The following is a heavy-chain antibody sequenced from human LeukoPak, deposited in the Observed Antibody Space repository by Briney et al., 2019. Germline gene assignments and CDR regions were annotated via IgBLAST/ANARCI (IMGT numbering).Heavy chain of an antibody. D-gene: IGHD3-10*01. Sequence: PGGSLRLSCAASGFTFSSYDMHWVRQATGKGLEWVSAIGTAGDTYYPGSVKGRFTISRENAKNTLYLQMNSLRAEDTAVYYCAKDPFGAPSGEYWGQGTLVTVSS. V-gene: IGHV3-13*01. J-gene: IGHJ4*02. CDR1: GFTFSSYD. CDR3: AKDPFGAPSGEY. CDR2: IGTAGDT.